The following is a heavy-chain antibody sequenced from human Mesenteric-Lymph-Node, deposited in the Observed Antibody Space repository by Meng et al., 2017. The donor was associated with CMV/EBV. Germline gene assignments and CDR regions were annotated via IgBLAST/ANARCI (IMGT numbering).Heavy chain of an antibody. Sequence: GESLKISCAASGFTFNDYYMSWIRQAPGKGLEWISYISSSGYTMYYADSVKGRFTISRDNAKNSLYLQMNSLRADDTAAYYCARAERKTYFDFWTGYYYPDPPPDYGMDVWGRGTTVTVSS. CDR2: ISSSGYTM. J-gene: IGHJ6*02. D-gene: IGHD3-3*01. CDR1: GFTFNDYY. CDR3: ARAERKTYFDFWTGYYYPDPPPDYGMDV. V-gene: IGHV3-11*01.